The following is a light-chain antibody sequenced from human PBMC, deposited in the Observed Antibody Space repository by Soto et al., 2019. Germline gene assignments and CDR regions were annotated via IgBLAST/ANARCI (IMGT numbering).Light chain of an antibody. CDR1: SSILASSY. J-gene: IGLJ1*01. CDR2: SNN. V-gene: IGLV1-47*02. CDR3: AAWDDSLSGYA. Sequence: QPQLLSAPGTPGQIVTISWSGGSSILASSYVYLYQQLPGTAPKLLIYSNNQRPSGVPDRFSGSKSGTSASLAISGLRSEDADDYYCAAWDDSLSGYAFGTGTKSP.